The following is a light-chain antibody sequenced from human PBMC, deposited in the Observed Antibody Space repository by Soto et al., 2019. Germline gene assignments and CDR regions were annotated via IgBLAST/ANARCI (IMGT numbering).Light chain of an antibody. J-gene: IGLJ1*01. CDR1: SSDVGGYNY. V-gene: IGLV2-14*01. CDR2: EVS. Sequence: SALTQPASVPGSPGQSITISCTGTSSDVGGYNYVSWYQQHPGKAPKLMIYEVSNRPSGVSNRFSGSKSGNTASLTISGLQAEDEADYYCSSYTSSSTYVFGTGTRGTVL. CDR3: SSYTSSSTYV.